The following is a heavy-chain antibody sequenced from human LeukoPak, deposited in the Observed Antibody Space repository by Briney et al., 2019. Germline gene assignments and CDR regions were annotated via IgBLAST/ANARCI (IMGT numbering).Heavy chain of an antibody. CDR2: IIPIFGTA. Sequence: GASVKVSCKASGGTFSSYAISWVRQAPGQGLEWMGGIIPIFGTANYAQKLQGRVTMTTDTSTSTAYMELRSLRSDDTAVYYCARDSSGTEYNWFDPWGQGTLATVSS. V-gene: IGHV1-69*05. D-gene: IGHD6-19*01. CDR3: ARDSSGTEYNWFDP. CDR1: GGTFSSYA. J-gene: IGHJ5*02.